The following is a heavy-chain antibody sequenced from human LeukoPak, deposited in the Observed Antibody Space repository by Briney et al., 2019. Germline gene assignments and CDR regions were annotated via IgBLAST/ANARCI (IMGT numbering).Heavy chain of an antibody. Sequence: ASVKVSCKASGYTFTSYDINWVRQATGQGLEWMGWMNPNSGNTGYAQKLQGRVTITRNTSISTAYMELSSLKSEDTAVYYCARGSVAGLLNWFDPWGQGTLVTVSS. D-gene: IGHD6-19*01. CDR1: GYTFTSYD. CDR2: MNPNSGNT. J-gene: IGHJ5*02. V-gene: IGHV1-8*03. CDR3: ARGSVAGLLNWFDP.